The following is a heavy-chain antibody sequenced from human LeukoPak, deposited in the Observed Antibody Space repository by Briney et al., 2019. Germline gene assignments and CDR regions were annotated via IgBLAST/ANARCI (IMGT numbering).Heavy chain of an antibody. D-gene: IGHD3-22*01. V-gene: IGHV5-51*01. Sequence: GESLKISCQGSGYSFSGFSIGWVRQMPGKGLEWMGIIYPGDSDTRYSPSFQGQVTISADKSISTAYLQWSGLKASDTAMYYCAITTGITFDYWGQGTLVTVSS. CDR3: AITTGITFDY. CDR1: GYSFSGFS. CDR2: IYPGDSDT. J-gene: IGHJ4*02.